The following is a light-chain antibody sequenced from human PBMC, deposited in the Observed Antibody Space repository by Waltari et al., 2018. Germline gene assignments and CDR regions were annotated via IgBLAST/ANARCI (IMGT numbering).Light chain of an antibody. V-gene: IGKV3-11*01. J-gene: IGKJ2*01. CDR1: QSVGTY. Sequence: EIVLTQSPATLSLSPGETATLSCRASQSVGTYLAWYQQKPGQAPRLLIYDASNRATGIPDRFRGSGSGTDFTLTISSLEPEDFAVYYCQQRSSWTPHTFGQEARLEIK. CDR3: QQRSSWTPHT. CDR2: DAS.